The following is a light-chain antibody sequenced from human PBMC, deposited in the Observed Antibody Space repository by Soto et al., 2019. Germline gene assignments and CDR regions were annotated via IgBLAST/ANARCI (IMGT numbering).Light chain of an antibody. V-gene: IGKV3-20*01. Sequence: EIVLTQSPATLSLSPGERATLSCRASQSVATNYLAWYQKRPGQAPRRLIYAASTRAAGIPDRFTGSGSGTDVTLSVSRLEPEDFAVFFCHQYSRSPIFTFGPGTTVDIK. CDR1: QSVATNY. CDR3: HQYSRSPIFT. J-gene: IGKJ3*01. CDR2: AAS.